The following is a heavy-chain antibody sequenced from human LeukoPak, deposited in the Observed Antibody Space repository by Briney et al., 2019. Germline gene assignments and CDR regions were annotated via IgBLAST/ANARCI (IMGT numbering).Heavy chain of an antibody. J-gene: IGHJ4*02. CDR1: GGSFSGYY. Sequence: SETLSLTCAVYGGSFSGYYWNWTRQPPGKGLEWIGEINHGGSTNYNPSLKSRVTISVDTSKNQFSLNLSSVTAADTAVYYCARGGTMIRGVIPRDYWGQGTLVTVSS. CDR3: ARGGTMIRGVIPRDY. CDR2: INHGGST. D-gene: IGHD3-10*01. V-gene: IGHV4-34*01.